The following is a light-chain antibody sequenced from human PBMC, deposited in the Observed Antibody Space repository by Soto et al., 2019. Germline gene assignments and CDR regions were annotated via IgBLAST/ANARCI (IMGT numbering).Light chain of an antibody. J-gene: IGLJ1*01. V-gene: IGLV2-14*01. CDR1: GSDVGGYNY. Sequence: QSVLTQPASVSGSPGQSITISCTGTGSDVGGYNYVSWYQQHPGKAPKLMIYEVSNRPSGGSNRFSGSKSGNTASLTISGLQAEDEADYYCSSYTSSSTYVFGTGTKVTVL. CDR2: EVS. CDR3: SSYTSSSTYV.